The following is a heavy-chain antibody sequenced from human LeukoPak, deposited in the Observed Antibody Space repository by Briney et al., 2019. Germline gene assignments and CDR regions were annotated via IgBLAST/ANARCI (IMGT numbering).Heavy chain of an antibody. CDR3: ARGYSSSWYLSYFDY. D-gene: IGHD6-13*01. CDR2: IYYSGST. CDR1: GGSISSYY. V-gene: IGHV4-59*01. J-gene: IGHJ4*02. Sequence: SETLSLICTVSGGSISSYYWSWIRQHPGKGLEWIGYIYYSGSTNYNPSLKSRVTISVDTSKNQFSLKLSSVTAADTAVYYCARGYSSSWYLSYFDYWGQGTLVTVSS.